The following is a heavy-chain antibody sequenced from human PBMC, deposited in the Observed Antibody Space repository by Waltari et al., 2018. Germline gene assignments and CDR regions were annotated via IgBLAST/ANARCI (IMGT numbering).Heavy chain of an antibody. J-gene: IGHJ4*02. Sequence: EVQLVESGGGLIQPGGSLRLSCAASGFTVSSNYMSWVRQAPGKGLEWVSVIYSGGSTYYADSVKGRFTISRDNSKNTLYLQMNSLRAEDTAVYYCARDRDYDYGDYGLGYWGQGTLVIVSS. CDR2: IYSGGST. CDR3: ARDRDYDYGDYGLGY. CDR1: GFTVSSNY. D-gene: IGHD4-17*01. V-gene: IGHV3-53*01.